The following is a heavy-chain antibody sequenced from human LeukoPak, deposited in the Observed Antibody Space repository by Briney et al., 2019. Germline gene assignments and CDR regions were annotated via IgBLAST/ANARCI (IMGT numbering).Heavy chain of an antibody. V-gene: IGHV3-15*01. CDR1: GFTFSNAW. CDR3: TTWTGGVVVTN. J-gene: IGHJ4*02. Sequence: PGGSLRLSCAASGFTFSNAWMSWVRQAPGKGLEWVGRIRSQSNGVTTDYAAPVKGRFTISRDDSKNTLYLQMNSLKTEDTAVYYCTTWTGGVVVTNWGQGTLVTVSS. D-gene: IGHD2-2*01. CDR2: IRSQSNGVTT.